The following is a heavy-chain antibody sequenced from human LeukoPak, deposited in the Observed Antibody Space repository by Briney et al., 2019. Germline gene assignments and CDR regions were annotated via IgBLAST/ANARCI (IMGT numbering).Heavy chain of an antibody. CDR2: IYPGDSDT. CDR1: GYSFTSYW. V-gene: IGHV5-51*01. D-gene: IGHD1-26*01. CDR3: ARQVGARANYFDY. Sequence: PGESLKISFKGSGYSFTSYWIGWVRQMPRKGLAWMGIIYPGDSDTRYSPSFQGQVTISADKSISTAYLQWSSLKASDTAMYYCARQVGARANYFDYWGQGTLVTVSS. J-gene: IGHJ4*02.